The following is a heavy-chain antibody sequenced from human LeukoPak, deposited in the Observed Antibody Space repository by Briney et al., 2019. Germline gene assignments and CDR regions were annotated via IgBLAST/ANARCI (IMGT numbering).Heavy chain of an antibody. Sequence: PSETLSLTCTVSGGSISSYYWNWIRQPPGKGLEWIGYIYYSGSTNYNPSLKSRVTISVDTSKNQFSLKLSSVTAADTAVYYCAREGAYCSSTSCHLQNWFDPWGQGTLVTVSS. CDR1: GGSISSYY. J-gene: IGHJ5*02. V-gene: IGHV4-59*08. CDR3: AREGAYCSSTSCHLQNWFDP. D-gene: IGHD2-2*01. CDR2: IYYSGST.